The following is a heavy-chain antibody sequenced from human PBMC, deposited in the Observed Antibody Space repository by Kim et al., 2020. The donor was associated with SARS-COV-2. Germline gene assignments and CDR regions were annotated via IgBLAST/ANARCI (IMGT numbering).Heavy chain of an antibody. V-gene: IGHV5-51*01. D-gene: IGHD6-13*01. CDR3: ARTKSSSWYPDY. Sequence: RYSPSVQGQVTISADKSISTAYLQWSSLKASDTAMYYCARTKSSSWYPDYWGQGTLVTVSS. J-gene: IGHJ4*02.